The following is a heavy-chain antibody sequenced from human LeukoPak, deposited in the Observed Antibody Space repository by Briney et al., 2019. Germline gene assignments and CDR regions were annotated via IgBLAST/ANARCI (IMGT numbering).Heavy chain of an antibody. J-gene: IGHJ4*02. Sequence: GGSLRLSCAASGFTFSSYWMSWVRQAPGKGLEWVANIKQDGSEKYYVDSVKGRFIISRDNAKNSLYLQMNSLRAEDTAVYYCNYDSSGYYYPDYWGQGTLVTVSS. CDR3: NYDSSGYYYPDY. D-gene: IGHD3-22*01. CDR2: IKQDGSEK. V-gene: IGHV3-7*01. CDR1: GFTFSSYW.